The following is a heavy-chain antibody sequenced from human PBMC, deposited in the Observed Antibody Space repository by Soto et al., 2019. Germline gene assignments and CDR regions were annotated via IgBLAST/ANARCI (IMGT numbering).Heavy chain of an antibody. D-gene: IGHD3-3*01. CDR2: INHSGST. J-gene: IGHJ6*02. CDR3: ASAYYDFWSGYPEYYYGMDV. CDR1: GGSFSGYY. V-gene: IGHV4-34*01. Sequence: QVQLQQWGAGLLKPSETLSLTCAVYGGSFSGYYWSWIRQPPGKGLEWIGEINHSGSTNYNPYLKSRVTISVDTSKNQFSLKLSSVTAADTAVYYCASAYYDFWSGYPEYYYGMDVWGQGTTVTVSS.